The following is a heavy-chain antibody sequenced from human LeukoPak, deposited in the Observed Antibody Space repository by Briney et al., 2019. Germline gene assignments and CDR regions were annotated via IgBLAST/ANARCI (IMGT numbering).Heavy chain of an antibody. V-gene: IGHV1-8*03. Sequence: AASVTVSCKASGYTFTNYDINWVRQAPGQGLEWMGWMNPNSGNTGYAQKFQGRITITRNTSISIAYMELSGLRSEDTAMYYCAKAGESARSRSGYYYWGQGTLVTVSS. CDR2: MNPNSGNT. CDR3: AKAGESARSRSGYYY. CDR1: GYTFTNYD. D-gene: IGHD3-3*01. J-gene: IGHJ4*02.